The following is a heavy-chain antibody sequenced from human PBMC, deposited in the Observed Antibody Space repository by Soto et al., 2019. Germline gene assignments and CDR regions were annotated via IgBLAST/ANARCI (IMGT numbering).Heavy chain of an antibody. J-gene: IGHJ4*02. CDR1: GGSISSGGYY. Sequence: PSETLSLTCTVSGGSISSGGYYWSWIRQHPGKGLEWIGYIYYSGSTYYNPSLKSRVTISVDTSKNQFSLKLSSVTAADTAVYYCARVQRHSRLLDYWGQGTLVTVSS. CDR2: IYYSGST. CDR3: ARVQRHSRLLDY. V-gene: IGHV4-31*03. D-gene: IGHD1-1*01.